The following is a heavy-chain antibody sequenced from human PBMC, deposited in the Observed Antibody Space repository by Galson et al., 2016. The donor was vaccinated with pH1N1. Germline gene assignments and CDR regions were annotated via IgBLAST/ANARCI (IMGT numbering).Heavy chain of an antibody. V-gene: IGHV3-30*03. CDR3: ARAIAASGSL. Sequence: SLRLSCAASGFSFSNYGMHWVRQAPGKGLEWVAVISHAESNKLYADYVKGRFTISRDKATNSLFLQMNSLRAEDTAVYYCARAIAASGSLWGQGTMVTVSS. CDR1: GFSFSNYG. CDR2: ISHAESNK. J-gene: IGHJ4*02. D-gene: IGHD6-13*01.